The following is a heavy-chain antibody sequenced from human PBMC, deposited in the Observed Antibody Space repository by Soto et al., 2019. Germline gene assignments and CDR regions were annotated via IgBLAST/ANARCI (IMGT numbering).Heavy chain of an antibody. CDR2: ISYEGMNE. Sequence: GGSLRLSCAASGLSFSDYAMHWVRQAPGKGLEWVAVISYEGMNEYYADSVRGRFTISRDNSKNTLYLQMNNLRAEDTAVYYCARGGSDSSGYRPLSYYFYGMDVWSQGTTVTVSS. J-gene: IGHJ6*02. CDR1: GLSFSDYA. CDR3: ARGGSDSSGYRPLSYYFYGMDV. D-gene: IGHD3-22*01. V-gene: IGHV3-30*14.